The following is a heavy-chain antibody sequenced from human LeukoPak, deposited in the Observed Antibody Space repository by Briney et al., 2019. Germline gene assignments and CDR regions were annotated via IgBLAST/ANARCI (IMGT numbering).Heavy chain of an antibody. J-gene: IGHJ5*02. Sequence: SVKVSCKASGGTFSSYTIGWVRQAPGQGLEWMGRIIPILGIANYAQKFQGRVTITADKSTSTAYMELSSLRSEDTAVYYRASTVDYYGSGRLTTPNNWFDPWGQGTLVTVSS. CDR1: GGTFSSYT. D-gene: IGHD3-10*01. CDR2: IIPILGIA. CDR3: ASTVDYYGSGRLTTPNNWFDP. V-gene: IGHV1-69*02.